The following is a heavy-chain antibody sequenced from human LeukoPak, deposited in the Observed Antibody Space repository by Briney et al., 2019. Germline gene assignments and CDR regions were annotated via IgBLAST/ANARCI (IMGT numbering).Heavy chain of an antibody. V-gene: IGHV4-59*01. D-gene: IGHD3-10*01. J-gene: IGHJ4*02. CDR1: GGSIRSYY. CDR3: ARGDHFGSGRYHY. CDR2: IYYSGTA. Sequence: PSETLSLTCTVSGGSIRSYYWSWIRQPPGKGLEWIGCIYYSGTANYNPSLKSRVTISVDTSNNQFSLKLSSVTAADTAVYYCARGDHFGSGRYHYWGQGTLVTVSS.